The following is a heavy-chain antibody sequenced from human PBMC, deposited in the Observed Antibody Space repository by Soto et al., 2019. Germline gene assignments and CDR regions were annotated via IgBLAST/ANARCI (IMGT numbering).Heavy chain of an antibody. D-gene: IGHD3-10*01. J-gene: IGHJ4*02. CDR2: ISSSSSYI. CDR1: GFTSSSYS. CDR3: ARGGSGSYVDY. Sequence: GGSLRLSCAASGFTSSSYSMNWVRQAPGKGLEWVSSISSSSSYIYYADSVKGRFTISRDNAKNSLYLQMNSLRAEDTAVYYCARGGSGSYVDYWGQGTLVTVSS. V-gene: IGHV3-21*01.